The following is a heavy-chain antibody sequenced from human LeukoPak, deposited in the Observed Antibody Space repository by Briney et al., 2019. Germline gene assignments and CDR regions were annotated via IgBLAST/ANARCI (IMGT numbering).Heavy chain of an antibody. CDR1: GFTFSNYW. V-gene: IGHV3-74*01. Sequence: PGGSLRLSCSASGFTFSNYWMNWVRQAPGKGLVWVSRINNDGSDTIYADSVKGRFTISRDNAKKTLSLQMNSLRAEDTAVYFCARGGHSCSFDYWGQGTLVTVSS. J-gene: IGHJ4*02. CDR3: ARGGHSCSFDY. D-gene: IGHD5-12*01. CDR2: INNDGSDT.